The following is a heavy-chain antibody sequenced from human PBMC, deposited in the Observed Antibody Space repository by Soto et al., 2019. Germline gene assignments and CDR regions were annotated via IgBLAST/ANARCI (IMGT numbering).Heavy chain of an antibody. CDR1: GLNFSSYG. CDR2: ISYDGSNK. Sequence: PGGSLRLSCAASGLNFSSYGMHWVRQATGKGLEWVALISYDGSNKYYVDSVKGRFTISRDNSENTLYLQMNSLRAEDTAVYYCVKDIGAAGSYYFDYWGQGTLVTSPQ. CDR3: VKDIGAAGSYYFDY. J-gene: IGHJ4*02. D-gene: IGHD6-13*01. V-gene: IGHV3-30*18.